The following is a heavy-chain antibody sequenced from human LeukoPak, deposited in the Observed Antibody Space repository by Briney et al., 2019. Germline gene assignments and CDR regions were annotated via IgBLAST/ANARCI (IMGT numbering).Heavy chain of an antibody. D-gene: IGHD1-26*01. J-gene: IGHJ4*02. CDR3: ARRVSGSYYNYFDY. CDR1: GYSISSGYC. Sequence: PSETLSLTCAVSGYSISSGYCWGWIRQPPGKGLEWIGSIYHSGSTYYNPSLKSRVTISVDTPKKQFSLKLSSVTAADTAVYYCARRVSGSYYNYFDYWGQGTLVTVSS. CDR2: IYHSGST. V-gene: IGHV4-38-2*01.